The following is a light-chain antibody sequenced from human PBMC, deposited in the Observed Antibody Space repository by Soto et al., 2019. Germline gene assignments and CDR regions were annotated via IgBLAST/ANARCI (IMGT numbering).Light chain of an antibody. V-gene: IGKV3-15*01. CDR1: QSVSSN. Sequence: ETVMTQSPVTLSVSPGERATLSCSASQSVSSNLAWYQQKPGQAPRLLIYGASTRATGIPARFSGSGSGTEFTLTISSLQSEDFAVYYCQQYNNGPPYTFGQGTKLEIK. CDR3: QQYNNGPPYT. J-gene: IGKJ2*01. CDR2: GAS.